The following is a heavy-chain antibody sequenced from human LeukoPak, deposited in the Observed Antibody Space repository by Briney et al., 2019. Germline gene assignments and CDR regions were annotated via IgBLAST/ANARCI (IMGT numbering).Heavy chain of an antibody. V-gene: IGHV4-39*07. D-gene: IGHD2-2*01. Sequence: SETLSLTCTVSGGSISSSSYYWGWIRQPPGKGLEWIGSIYYSGSTYYNPSLKSRVTISVDTSKNQFSLKLSSVTAADTAVYYCARATTPIAQLPLNWFDPWGQGTLVTVSS. CDR2: IYYSGST. J-gene: IGHJ5*02. CDR3: ARATTPIAQLPLNWFDP. CDR1: GGSISSSSYY.